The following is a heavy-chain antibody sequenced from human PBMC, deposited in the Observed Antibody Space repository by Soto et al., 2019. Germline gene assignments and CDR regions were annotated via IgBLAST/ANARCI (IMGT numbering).Heavy chain of an antibody. CDR3: EIWQGYSYGPASDY. CDR2: IIPIFGTA. V-gene: IGHV1-69*01. J-gene: IGHJ4*02. Sequence: QVQLVQSGAEVKKPGSSVKVSCKASGGTFSSYAISWVRQAPGQGLEWMGGIIPIFGTANYAQKFQGRVTSTADESRSTAYMELSSLRSEDTAVYYCEIWQGYSYGPASDYWGQGTLVTVSS. D-gene: IGHD5-18*01. CDR1: GGTFSSYA.